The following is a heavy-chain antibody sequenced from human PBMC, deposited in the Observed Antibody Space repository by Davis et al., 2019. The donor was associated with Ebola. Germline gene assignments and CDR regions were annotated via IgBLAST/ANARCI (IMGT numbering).Heavy chain of an antibody. CDR1: GYTFTNYA. CDR3: ARNPTETTTFDY. D-gene: IGHD1-1*01. J-gene: IGHJ4*02. V-gene: IGHV1-3*01. CDR2: INAGNGKT. Sequence: AASVKVSCKASGYTFTNYAMHWVRQAPGQRPEWMGWINAGNGKTKYSQKFQGRVTVTRDTSANTVHMELSSLRSEDTAVYYCARNPTETTTFDYWGQGTLVTVSS.